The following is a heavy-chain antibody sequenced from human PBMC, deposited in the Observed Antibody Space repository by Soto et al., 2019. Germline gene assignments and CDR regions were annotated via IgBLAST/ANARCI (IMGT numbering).Heavy chain of an antibody. V-gene: IGHV3-33*01. CDR3: VGERGRFDAFDI. Sequence: GGSLRLSCAASGFMFTNYGMHWVRQAPGKGLEWVAVVWANGINNYYAAFVEGRFTISRDNSKNSLYLQMNSLRVEDTALYFCVGERGRFDAFDIWGQGTMVTVSS. J-gene: IGHJ3*02. CDR2: VWANGINN. CDR1: GFMFTNYG.